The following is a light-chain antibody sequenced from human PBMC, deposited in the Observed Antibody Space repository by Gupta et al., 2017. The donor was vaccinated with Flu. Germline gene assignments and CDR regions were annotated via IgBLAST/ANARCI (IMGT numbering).Light chain of an antibody. V-gene: IGKV3-11*01. Sequence: GERATLSCRASQSVGTSMAWYQHKPGQAPRLLIYDASNRATVIPARFSGSGSGTDFTLTISSLEPEDFAVYYCQQRSNWPITFGRGTRLEI. CDR3: QQRSNWPIT. CDR1: QSVGTS. CDR2: DAS. J-gene: IGKJ5*01.